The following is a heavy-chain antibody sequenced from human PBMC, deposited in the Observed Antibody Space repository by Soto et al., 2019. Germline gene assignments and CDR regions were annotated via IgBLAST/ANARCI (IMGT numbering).Heavy chain of an antibody. CDR2: VYYSGSS. CDR3: ARMSYFYDKWYFDL. J-gene: IGHJ2*01. CDR1: GGSINNNDYY. D-gene: IGHD3-22*01. Sequence: QLQESGPGLVTPSQTLSLTCSVSGGSINNNDYYWSWIRQTPGKGLEWIGYVYYSGSSDYIPSLKSRLSMSIDKSKNQFHLKLNSVTAADTATYYCARMSYFYDKWYFDLWGRGTLVTVSS. V-gene: IGHV4-30-4*01.